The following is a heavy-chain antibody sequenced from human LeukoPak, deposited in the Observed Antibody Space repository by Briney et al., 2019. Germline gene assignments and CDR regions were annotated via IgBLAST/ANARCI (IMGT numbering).Heavy chain of an antibody. D-gene: IGHD2-15*01. J-gene: IGHJ4*01. Sequence: SETLSLTCAVYGGSFSDYYWSWIRQPPGKGLEWIGEINHSGSTNYNPSLKSRVTISVDTSKNQFSLKLSSLTAADTAVYYCARAVLSYCRGGSCPYFDYWGQGTLVTVSS. CDR1: GGSFSDYY. V-gene: IGHV4-34*01. CDR2: INHSGST. CDR3: ARAVLSYCRGGSCPYFDY.